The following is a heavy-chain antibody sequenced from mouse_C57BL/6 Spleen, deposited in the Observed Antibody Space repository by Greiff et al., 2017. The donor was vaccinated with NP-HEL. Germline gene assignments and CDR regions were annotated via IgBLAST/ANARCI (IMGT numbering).Heavy chain of an antibody. CDR3: ARHDGRTWFAY. J-gene: IGHJ3*01. CDR1: GFTFSSYT. Sequence: DVQLVESGGGLVKPGGSLKLSCAASGFTFSSYTMSWVRQTPEKRLEWVATISGGGGNTYYPDSVKGRFTLSRDNAKNTLYLQMSSLRSEDTALYYCARHDGRTWFAYWGQGTLVTVSA. D-gene: IGHD2-3*01. CDR2: ISGGGGNT. V-gene: IGHV5-9*01.